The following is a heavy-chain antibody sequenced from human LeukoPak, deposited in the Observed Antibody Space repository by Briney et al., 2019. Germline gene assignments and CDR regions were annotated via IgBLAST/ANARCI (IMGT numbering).Heavy chain of an antibody. CDR3: AKVGYFDWLRAYYFDY. CDR1: EFIFSSYW. V-gene: IGHV3-23*01. Sequence: PGGSLRLSCAASEFIFSSYWMSWVRQAPGKGLEWVSAISGSGGSTYYADSVKGRFTISRDNSKNTLYLQMNSLRAEDTAVYYCAKVGYFDWLRAYYFDYWGQGTLVTVSS. CDR2: ISGSGGST. D-gene: IGHD3-9*01. J-gene: IGHJ4*02.